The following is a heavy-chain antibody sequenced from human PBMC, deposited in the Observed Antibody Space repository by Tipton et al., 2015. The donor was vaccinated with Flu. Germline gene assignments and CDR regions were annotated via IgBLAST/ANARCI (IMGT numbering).Heavy chain of an antibody. V-gene: IGHV3-21*01. CDR2: ISSSSSYI. J-gene: IGHJ5*02. CDR1: GFTFSSYS. Sequence: SLRLSCAASGFTFSSYSMNWVRQAPGKGLEWVSSISSSSSYIYYADSVKGRFTISRDNAKNSLYLQMNSLRAEDTAVYYCARGAYYHSLTGYSSSWFDPWGQGTLVTVSS. D-gene: IGHD6-13*01. CDR3: ARGAYYHSLTGYSSSWFDP.